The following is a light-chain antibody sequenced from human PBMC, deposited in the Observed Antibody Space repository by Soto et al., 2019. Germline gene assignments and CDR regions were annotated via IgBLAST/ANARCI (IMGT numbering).Light chain of an antibody. CDR1: QSLSDN. CDR3: QQYGNWPTWT. Sequence: IVMTQSPGTLAVSPGETVTLSCRASQSLSDNLAWYQQKTGQPPRLLIFRASTRASGIPARFSGGGSGTEFTLTISRLQSEDFAVYYCQQYGNWPTWTFGPGNRVEIK. CDR2: RAS. V-gene: IGKV3-15*01. J-gene: IGKJ1*01.